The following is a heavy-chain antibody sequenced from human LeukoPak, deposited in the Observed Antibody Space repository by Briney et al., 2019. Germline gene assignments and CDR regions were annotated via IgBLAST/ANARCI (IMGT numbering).Heavy chain of an antibody. V-gene: IGHV4-4*07. J-gene: IGHJ3*02. D-gene: IGHD4-17*01. Sequence: SETRSLTCTVSGDSISAYYWNWIRLPAGKGLEWIGRMYISGSTDYNPSLKSRVTMSLDTTKNQFSLKLSSVTAADTAVYYCARWTDYGALYPHAFDIWGQGTMVTVSS. CDR2: MYISGST. CDR3: ARWTDYGALYPHAFDI. CDR1: GDSISAYY.